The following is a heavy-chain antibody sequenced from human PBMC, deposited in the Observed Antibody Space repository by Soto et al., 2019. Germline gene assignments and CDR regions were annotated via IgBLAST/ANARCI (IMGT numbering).Heavy chain of an antibody. D-gene: IGHD2-2*01. CDR1: GSTFSNYG. Sequence: ASVNVSCTTAGSTFSNYGITWVRQAPGQPLEWLGWISLYSDGTNYAQKFQGRVSMTTDTSTTTAYMELRSLRSDDTAVYYCARVVPGAEAWFGPWGQGTLVTVSS. J-gene: IGHJ5*02. CDR2: ISLYSDGT. CDR3: ARVVPGAEAWFGP. V-gene: IGHV1-18*01.